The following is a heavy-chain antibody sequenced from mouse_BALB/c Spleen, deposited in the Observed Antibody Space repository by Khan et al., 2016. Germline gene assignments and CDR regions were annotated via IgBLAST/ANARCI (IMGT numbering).Heavy chain of an antibody. D-gene: IGHD2-14*01. J-gene: IGHJ2*01. CDR1: GFTFSDYY. V-gene: IGHV5-4*02. CDR2: ISDGGSYT. CDR3: ARDRYDYFDY. Sequence: EVELVESGGGLVKPGGSLKLSCAASGFTFSDYYMYWVRQTPEKRLEWVATISDGGSYTYYQDSVKGRFTISRDNAKNNLYLQMSSLKSEDTAMXYCARDRYDYFDYWGQGTTLTVSS.